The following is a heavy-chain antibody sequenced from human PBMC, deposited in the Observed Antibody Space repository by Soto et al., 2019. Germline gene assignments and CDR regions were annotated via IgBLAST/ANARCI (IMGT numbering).Heavy chain of an antibody. CDR3: ARDFAWSSSSMDV. V-gene: IGHV3-21*01. Sequence: GGSLRLSCAASGFTFSSYSMNWVRQAPGKGLEWVSSISSSSSYIYYADSVKVRFTISRDNDKNSLYLQMNSLRAEDTAVYYCARDFAWSSSSMDVWGKGTTVTVSS. D-gene: IGHD6-6*01. J-gene: IGHJ6*03. CDR2: ISSSSSYI. CDR1: GFTFSSYS.